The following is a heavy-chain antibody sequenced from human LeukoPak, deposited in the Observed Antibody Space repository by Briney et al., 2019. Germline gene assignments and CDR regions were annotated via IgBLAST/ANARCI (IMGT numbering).Heavy chain of an antibody. D-gene: IGHD2-21*02. J-gene: IGHJ4*02. CDR3: ARDVTYYYDN. Sequence: SETLSLTCTVSGGSISSGGYYWSWIRQHPGKGLEWIGYIYYSGSTYHNPSLKSRVTISVDTSKNQFSLKLQSVTAADTAVYYCARDVTYYYDNWGQGTLVTVSS. CDR1: GGSISSGGYY. CDR2: IYYSGST. V-gene: IGHV4-31*03.